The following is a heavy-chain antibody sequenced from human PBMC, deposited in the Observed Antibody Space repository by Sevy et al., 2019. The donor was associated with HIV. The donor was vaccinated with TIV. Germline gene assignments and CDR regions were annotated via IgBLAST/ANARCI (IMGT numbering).Heavy chain of an antibody. V-gene: IGHV3-30*18. CDR3: AKMQGGSYYYYGMDV. Sequence: GGSLRLSCAASGFIFSTYGIHWVRQAPGKGLEWVAVISFDGSDKYYADSVRGRFTISRDNSKNTLYLQMNSLRVEDTAIYYCAKMQGGSYYYYGMDVWGQGTTVTVSS. D-gene: IGHD1-26*01. CDR1: GFIFSTYG. J-gene: IGHJ6*02. CDR2: ISFDGSDK.